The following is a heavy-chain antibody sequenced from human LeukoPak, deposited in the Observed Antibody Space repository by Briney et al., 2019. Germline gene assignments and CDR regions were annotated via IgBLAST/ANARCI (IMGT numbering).Heavy chain of an antibody. D-gene: IGHD3-22*01. CDR3: ARDHYDSRGDYVVEY. V-gene: IGHV4-31*03. CDR2: IHSGGNA. J-gene: IGHJ4*02. Sequence: SETLSLTCTVSGDSINSGVYYWSWIRQPPGKGLEWIGYIHSGGNAYFSPSVEGRITISLDKSQNQIFLKLTSVSAADTAVYFCARDHYDSRGDYVVEYWGQGTLVTVSS. CDR1: GDSINSGVYY.